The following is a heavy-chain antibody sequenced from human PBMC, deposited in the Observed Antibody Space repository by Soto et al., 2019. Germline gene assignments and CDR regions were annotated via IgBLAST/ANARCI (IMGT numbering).Heavy chain of an antibody. Sequence: SVKVSCKASGGTFSSYAISWVRQAPGQGLEWMGGIIPIFGTANYAQKFQGRVTITADESTSTAYMELSSLRSEDTAVYYCARDLRIFGALYGMDVWGQGTTVTVSS. J-gene: IGHJ6*02. CDR1: GGTFSSYA. V-gene: IGHV1-69*13. CDR2: IIPIFGTA. D-gene: IGHD3-3*01. CDR3: ARDLRIFGALYGMDV.